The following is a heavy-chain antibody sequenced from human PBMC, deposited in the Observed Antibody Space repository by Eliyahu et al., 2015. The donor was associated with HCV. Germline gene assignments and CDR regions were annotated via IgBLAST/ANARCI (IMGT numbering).Heavy chain of an antibody. CDR1: GGSXXXXY. CDR3: ASGGGGIAVAGTGGWFDP. Sequence: QVQLQESGPGLVKPSETLSLTCTVSGGSXXXXYWSWXRQPXGKGLEWIGYXHXXGSTNYNPSLKSRVTISVDTSKNQFALNLTSVTAADTAVYYCASGGGGIAVAGTGGWFDPWGQGTLVTVSS. J-gene: IGHJ5*02. CDR2: XHXXGST. D-gene: IGHD6-19*01. V-gene: IGHV4-59*01.